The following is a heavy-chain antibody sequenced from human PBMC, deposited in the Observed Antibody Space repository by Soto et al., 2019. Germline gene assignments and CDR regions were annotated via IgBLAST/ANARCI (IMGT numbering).Heavy chain of an antibody. V-gene: IGHV3-13*05. J-gene: IGHJ4*02. CDR3: ARYPARDSWYNYG. CDR2: ISAAGDP. Sequence: GVSLRLSCEASGFPFRNYDMHWVRQGTGTGLEWVSGISAAGDPDYADSVEGRFTISRDNSKNTLYLQMNSLRAEDTAVYYCARYPARDSWYNYGCGQISMVT. D-gene: IGHD5-12*01. CDR1: GFPFRNYD.